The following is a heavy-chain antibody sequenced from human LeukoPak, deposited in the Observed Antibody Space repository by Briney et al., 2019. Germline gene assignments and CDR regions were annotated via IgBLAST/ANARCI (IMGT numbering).Heavy chain of an antibody. CDR2: ISGSGGGT. CDR1: GFTFSSYA. V-gene: IGHV3-23*01. CDR3: AKALSGNLDDFDY. Sequence: SGGSLRLSCAASGFTFSSYAMSWVRQAPGKGLEWVSAISGSGGGTYYADSVKGRFTISRDNSKNTLYLQMNSLRAEDTAVYYCAKALSGNLDDFDYWGQGTLVTVSS. J-gene: IGHJ4*02. D-gene: IGHD1-26*01.